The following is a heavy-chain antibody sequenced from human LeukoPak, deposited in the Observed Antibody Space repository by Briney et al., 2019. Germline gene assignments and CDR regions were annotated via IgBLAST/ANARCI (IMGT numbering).Heavy chain of an antibody. CDR3: AKDWAYDFWSGYSR. Sequence: PGGSLRLSCAASGFTFSDFNMNWVRQAPGKGLEWVSYISSGGSTIYYADSVKGRFTISRDDAKNSLYLQMNSLRAEDTAVYYCAKDWAYDFWSGYSRGGQGTLVTVSS. J-gene: IGHJ4*02. V-gene: IGHV3-48*01. CDR1: GFTFSDFN. D-gene: IGHD3-3*01. CDR2: ISSGGSTI.